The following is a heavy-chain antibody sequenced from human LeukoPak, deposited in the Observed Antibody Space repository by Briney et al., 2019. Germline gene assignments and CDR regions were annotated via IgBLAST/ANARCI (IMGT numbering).Heavy chain of an antibody. Sequence: GGSLRLSCAASGFTFSNAWMSWVRQAPGKGLEWVGRIKSKTDGGTTDYAAPVKGRFTILRDDSKNTLYLQMNSLKTEDTAVYYCTSFELGTTIPFDYWGQGTLVTVSS. CDR3: TSFELGTTIPFDY. V-gene: IGHV3-15*01. CDR2: IKSKTDGGTT. D-gene: IGHD7-27*01. CDR1: GFTFSNAW. J-gene: IGHJ4*02.